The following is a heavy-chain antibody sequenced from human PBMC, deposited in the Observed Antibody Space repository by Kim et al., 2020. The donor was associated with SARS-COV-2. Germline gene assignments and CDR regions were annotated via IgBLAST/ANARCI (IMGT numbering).Heavy chain of an antibody. D-gene: IGHD2-21*02. V-gene: IGHV3-23*01. Sequence: KGRFTISRDNAKNTLYLQMNSLRAEDTAVYYCAGGYGGNSAYYYYGMDVWGQGTTVTVSS. J-gene: IGHJ6*02. CDR3: AGGYGGNSAYYYYGMDV.